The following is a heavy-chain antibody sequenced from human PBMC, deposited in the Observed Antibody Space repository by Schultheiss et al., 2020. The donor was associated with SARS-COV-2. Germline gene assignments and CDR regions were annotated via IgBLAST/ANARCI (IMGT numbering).Heavy chain of an antibody. J-gene: IGHJ4*02. CDR2: IYHSGST. Sequence: SETLSLTCTVFGGSISSSNWWTWVRQTPGKGLEWIGEIYHSGSTNYNPSLKSRVTISVDTSKNQFSLKLSSVTAADTAVYYCAREVRDYYDSSGYSFDYWGQGTLVTVSS. D-gene: IGHD3-22*01. CDR1: GGSISSSNW. V-gene: IGHV4-4*02. CDR3: AREVRDYYDSSGYSFDY.